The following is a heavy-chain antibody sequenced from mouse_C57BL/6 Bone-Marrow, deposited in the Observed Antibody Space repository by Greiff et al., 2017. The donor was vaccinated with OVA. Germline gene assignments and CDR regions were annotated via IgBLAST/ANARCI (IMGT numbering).Heavy chain of an antibody. V-gene: IGHV5-2*01. Sequence: EVKLQESGGGLVQPGESLKLSCESNEYEFPSHDMSWVRKTPEKRLELVAAINSDGGSTYYPDPMERRFIISRDNTKKTLYLQMSSLRSEDTALYYCASPTTGTRGYFDYWGQGTTLTVSS. CDR1: EYEFPSHD. J-gene: IGHJ2*01. D-gene: IGHD4-1*02. CDR2: INSDGGST. CDR3: ASPTTGTRGYFDY.